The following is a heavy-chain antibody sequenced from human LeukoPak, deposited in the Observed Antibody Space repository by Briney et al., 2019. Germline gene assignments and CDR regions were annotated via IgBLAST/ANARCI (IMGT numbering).Heavy chain of an antibody. V-gene: IGHV4-31*03. D-gene: IGHD3-22*01. Sequence: SQTLSLTCTVSGGSISSGGYYWSWIRQHPGKGLEWIGYIYYSGSTYYNPSLKSRVTISVDTSQSQFSLRLSSVTAADTAVYYCARYDSGGFYRNFDYWGQGTLVTVSS. CDR1: GGSISSGGYY. J-gene: IGHJ4*02. CDR3: ARYDSGGFYRNFDY. CDR2: IYYSGST.